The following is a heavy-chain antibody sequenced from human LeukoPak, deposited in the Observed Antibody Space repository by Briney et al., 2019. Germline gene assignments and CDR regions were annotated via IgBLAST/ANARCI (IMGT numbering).Heavy chain of an antibody. CDR1: GGPISSYY. V-gene: IGHV4-59*08. CDR3: ARQRGSSWYFFDY. CDR2: IYYSGST. J-gene: IGHJ4*02. Sequence: SETLSLTCTVSGGPISSYYWSWIRQPPGKGLEWIGYIYYSGSTNYNPSLKSRVTISVDTSKNQFSLKLSSVTAADTAVYYCARQRGSSWYFFDYWGQGTLVTVSS. D-gene: IGHD6-13*01.